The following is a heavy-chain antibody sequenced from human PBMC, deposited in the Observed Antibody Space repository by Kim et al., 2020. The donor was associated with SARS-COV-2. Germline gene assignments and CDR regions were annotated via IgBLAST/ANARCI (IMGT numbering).Heavy chain of an antibody. J-gene: IGHJ4*02. V-gene: IGHV4-39*01. CDR1: GGSISSSSYY. CDR3: VATDMDYYFDY. CDR2: IYYSGST. D-gene: IGHD3-9*01. Sequence: SETLSLTCTVSGGSISSSSYYWGWIRQPPGKGLEWIGSIYYSGSTYYNPSLKSRVTISVDTSKNQFSLKLSSVTAADTAVYYCVATDMDYYFDYWGQGT.